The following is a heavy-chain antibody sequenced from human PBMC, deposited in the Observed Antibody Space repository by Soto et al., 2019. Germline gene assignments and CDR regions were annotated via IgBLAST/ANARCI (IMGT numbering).Heavy chain of an antibody. D-gene: IGHD3-22*01. CDR2: ISAYNGNT. V-gene: IGHV1-18*01. CDR1: GYTFTSYG. CDR3: ARDLSRGITMIALEIHY. Sequence: ASGKVSCKASGYTFTSYGISWVRQAPGQGLEWMGWISAYNGNTNYAQKLQGRVTMTTDTSTSTAYMELRSLRSDDTAVYYCARDLSRGITMIALEIHYWGQGTLVTVSS. J-gene: IGHJ4*02.